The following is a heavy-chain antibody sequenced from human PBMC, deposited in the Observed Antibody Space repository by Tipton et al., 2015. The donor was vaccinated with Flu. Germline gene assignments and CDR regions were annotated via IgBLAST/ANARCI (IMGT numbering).Heavy chain of an antibody. Sequence: TLSLTCTVSGGSISSYYWSWIRQPPGKGLEWIGYIYYSGSTNYNPSLKSRVTISVDTSKNQFSLKLSSVTAADTAVYYCATYLIPYYFDYWGQGTLVTVSS. D-gene: IGHD2-8*01. CDR1: GGSISSYY. V-gene: IGHV4-59*01. J-gene: IGHJ4*02. CDR3: ATYLIPYYFDY. CDR2: IYYSGST.